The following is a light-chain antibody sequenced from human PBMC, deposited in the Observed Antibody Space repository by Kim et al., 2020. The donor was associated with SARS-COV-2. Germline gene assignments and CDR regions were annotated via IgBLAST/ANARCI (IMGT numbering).Light chain of an antibody. CDR1: SGSIASNN. V-gene: IGLV6-57*01. Sequence: NFMLTQPHSVSETPGKTVTISCTRSSGSIASNNVQWYQQLPGSSPTTVIYENNQRPSGVPARFSGSIDSSSNSASLTISGLKTEDEADYYCQSYDSSNRVFGGGTQLTVL. CDR3: QSYDSSNRV. J-gene: IGLJ3*02. CDR2: ENN.